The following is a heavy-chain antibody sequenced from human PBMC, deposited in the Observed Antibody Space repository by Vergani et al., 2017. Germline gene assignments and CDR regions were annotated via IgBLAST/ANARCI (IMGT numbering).Heavy chain of an antibody. CDR2: INPSGGST. V-gene: IGHV1-46*01. J-gene: IGHJ5*02. CDR1: GYTFTSYD. Sequence: QVQLVQSGPEVKKPGASVEVSCKASGYTFTSYDINWVRQAPGQGLEWMGIINPSGGSTSYAQKFQGRVTMTRDTSTSTVYMELSSLRSEDTAVYYCARDSRYCSSTSCYVGRDWFDPWGQGTLVTVSS. CDR3: ARDSRYCSSTSCYVGRDWFDP. D-gene: IGHD2-2*01.